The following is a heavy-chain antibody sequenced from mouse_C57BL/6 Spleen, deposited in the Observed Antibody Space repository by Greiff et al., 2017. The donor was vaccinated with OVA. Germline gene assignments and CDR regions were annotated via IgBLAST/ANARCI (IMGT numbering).Heavy chain of an antibody. CDR1: GFTFSSYG. V-gene: IGHV5-6*01. CDR3: ARQDRYFDY. J-gene: IGHJ2*02. CDR2: ISSGGSYT. Sequence: EVMLVESGGDLVKPGGSLKLSCAASGFTFSSYGMPWVRQTPDKRLEWVATISSGGSYTYYPDSVKGRFTITRANAKNTLYLQMSSLKSEDTAMYYCARQDRYFDYWGQGTSLTVSS.